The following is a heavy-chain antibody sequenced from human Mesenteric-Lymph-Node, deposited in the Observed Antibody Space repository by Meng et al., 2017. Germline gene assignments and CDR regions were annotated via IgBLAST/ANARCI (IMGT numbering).Heavy chain of an antibody. CDR3: ARSLLAISMVRGVMSKLQSHSDY. CDR1: GGSINSNSYY. CDR2: IYYSGIT. D-gene: IGHD3-10*01. V-gene: IGHV4-39*07. Sequence: SETLSLTCTVSGGSINSNSYYWGWIRQPPGKGLEWIGSIYYSGITYYNPSLKSRVTMSVDTSKNQFSLRLSYVTAADTAVYYCARSLLAISMVRGVMSKLQSHSDYWGRGTLVTVSS. J-gene: IGHJ4*02.